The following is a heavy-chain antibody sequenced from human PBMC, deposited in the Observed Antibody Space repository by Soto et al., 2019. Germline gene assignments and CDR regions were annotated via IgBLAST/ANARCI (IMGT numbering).Heavy chain of an antibody. D-gene: IGHD3-16*01. Sequence: ASVKVSCKPSSYSFSSSGVTWVRQAPGHGLEWVGWINPDNRNTHYAPMVHGRVTMTTDTSTFPAYMEPRSLTSDAAAVYDCARGGDASTPLESWGQGTL. V-gene: IGHV1-18*01. CDR3: ARGGDASTPLES. CDR2: INPDNRNT. CDR1: SYSFSSSG. J-gene: IGHJ4*02.